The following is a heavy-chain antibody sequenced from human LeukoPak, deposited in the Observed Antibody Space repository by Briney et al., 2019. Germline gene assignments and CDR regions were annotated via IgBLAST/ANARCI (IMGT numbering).Heavy chain of an antibody. J-gene: IGHJ4*02. V-gene: IGHV7-4-1*02. CDR2: INTNTGNP. Sequence: GASVKVSCKASGYTFTSYAMNWVRQAPGQGLEWMGWINTNTGNPTYAQGFTGRFVFSLDTSVSTAYLQISSLKAEDTAVYYCARDPADYYDSSDYLDYWGQGTLVTVSS. D-gene: IGHD3-22*01. CDR1: GYTFTSYA. CDR3: ARDPADYYDSSDYLDY.